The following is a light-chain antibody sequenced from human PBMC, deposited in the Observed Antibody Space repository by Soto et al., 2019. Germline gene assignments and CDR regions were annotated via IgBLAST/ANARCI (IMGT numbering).Light chain of an antibody. J-gene: IGKJ1*01. V-gene: IGKV1-39*01. CDR3: QQSYSTPPT. CDR2: AAS. CDR1: QSISSY. Sequence: DIQMTQSTSSLSASVGDRVTITCRASQSISSYLNWYQQKPGKAPKLLIYAASSLQSGVPSRFSGSGSGTDFTLTISSLQPEDFATYYCQQSYSTPPTFGQGTNVDI.